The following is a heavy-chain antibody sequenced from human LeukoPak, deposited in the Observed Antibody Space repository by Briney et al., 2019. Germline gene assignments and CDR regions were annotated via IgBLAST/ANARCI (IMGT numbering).Heavy chain of an antibody. D-gene: IGHD1-26*01. Sequence: GGSLRLSCAASGFTFSSYSMNWVRQAPGKGLEWVSSISSISSYIYYADSVKGRFTVSRDNAKNSLYLQMDSLRAEDTAVYYCARDPSGTYYPRVSGALDVWGQGTMVTVSS. CDR2: ISSISSYI. CDR3: ARDPSGTYYPRVSGALDV. J-gene: IGHJ3*01. CDR1: GFTFSSYS. V-gene: IGHV3-21*01.